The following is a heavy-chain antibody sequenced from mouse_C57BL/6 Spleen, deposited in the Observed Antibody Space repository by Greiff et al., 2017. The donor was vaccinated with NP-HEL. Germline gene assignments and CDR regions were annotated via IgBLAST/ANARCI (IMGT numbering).Heavy chain of an antibody. CDR2: IDPENGDT. D-gene: IGHD1-2*01. CDR3: TPYYGAY. Sequence: VQLQQSGAELVRPGASVKLSCTASGFNIKDDYMHWVKQRPEQGLEWIGWIDPENGDTEYASKFQGKATITADTSSNTANLQLSSLTSEDTAVYYCTPYYGAYWGQGTLVTVSA. CDR1: GFNIKDDY. V-gene: IGHV14-4*01. J-gene: IGHJ3*01.